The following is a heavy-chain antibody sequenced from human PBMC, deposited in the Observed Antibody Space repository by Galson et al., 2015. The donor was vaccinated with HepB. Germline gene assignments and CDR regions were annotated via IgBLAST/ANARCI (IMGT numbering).Heavy chain of an antibody. V-gene: IGHV5-10-1*01. CDR1: GYSFTSYW. J-gene: IGHJ6*03. CDR3: ARRSSREPQGPYYYYYYMDV. Sequence: QSGAEVKKPGESLRISCKGSGYSFTSYWISWVRQMPGKGLEWMGRIDPSDSYTNYSPSFQGHVTISADKSISTAYLQWSSLKASDTAMYYCARRSSREPQGPYYYYYYMDVWGKGTTVTVSS. CDR2: IDPSDSYT.